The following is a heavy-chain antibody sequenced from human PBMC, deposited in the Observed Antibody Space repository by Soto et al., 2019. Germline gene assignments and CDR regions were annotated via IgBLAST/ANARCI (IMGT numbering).Heavy chain of an antibody. J-gene: IGHJ3*01. CDR3: ARDSGSVGPATWYAFDL. D-gene: IGHD1-1*01. V-gene: IGHV3-48*02. CDR1: GFTFSRYG. CDR2: IPPSSGTI. Sequence: EVRLVESGGGLVQPGGSLRLSCVASGFTFSRYGMNWVRQAPGKGLEWVSYIPPSSGTIQYADSVKGRFTTSRDNAKDSLYLQRGRLRDEDTAVYYCARDSGSVGPATWYAFDLWGQGTMVTVSS.